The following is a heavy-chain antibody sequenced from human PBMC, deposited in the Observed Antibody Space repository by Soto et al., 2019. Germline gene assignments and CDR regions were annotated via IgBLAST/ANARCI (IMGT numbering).Heavy chain of an antibody. CDR2: IWYDGSNK. J-gene: IGHJ6*02. V-gene: IGHV3-33*01. CDR1: GFTFSSYG. Sequence: GGSLRLSCAASGFTFSSYGMHWVRQAPGKGLEWVAVIWYDGSNKYYADSVKGRFTISRDNSKSTLYLQMNSLRAEDTAVYYCARERMWLVARQDYYYGMDVWGQGTTVTV. D-gene: IGHD6-6*01. CDR3: ARERMWLVARQDYYYGMDV.